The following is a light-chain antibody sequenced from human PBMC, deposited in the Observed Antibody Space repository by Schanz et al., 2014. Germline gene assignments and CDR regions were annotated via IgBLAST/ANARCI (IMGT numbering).Light chain of an antibody. V-gene: IGKV3-11*01. CDR1: QSVSSY. CDR3: QQYGSSRT. CDR2: DTS. J-gene: IGKJ2*01. Sequence: DIVLTQSPATLSLSPGERATLSCRASQSVSSYLAWYQHIPGQAPRLLIYDTSNRATGIPARFSGSGSGTDFTLTISSLEPEDFAVYYCQQYGSSRTFGQGTKLEIK.